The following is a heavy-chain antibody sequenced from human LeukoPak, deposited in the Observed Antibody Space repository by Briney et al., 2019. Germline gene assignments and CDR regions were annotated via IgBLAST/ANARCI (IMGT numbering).Heavy chain of an antibody. CDR2: ISAYNGNA. Sequence: ASVKVSRKASDYSFATCVINWVRQAPGQGLEWMGWISAYNGNANYAQKLQGRVTMTTDTSTNTAYMELRSLRSDDTAVYYCAIVGRSFYYGLDVWGQGTTVTVSS. CDR1: DYSFATCV. D-gene: IGHD2-15*01. CDR3: AIVGRSFYYGLDV. V-gene: IGHV1-18*01. J-gene: IGHJ6*02.